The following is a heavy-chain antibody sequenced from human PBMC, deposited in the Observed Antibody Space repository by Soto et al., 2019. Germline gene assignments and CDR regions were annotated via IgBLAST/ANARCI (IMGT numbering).Heavy chain of an antibody. CDR3: VRLSNSGPYYYFDS. V-gene: IGHV4-39*01. Sequence: SETLSLTCSVSGGPISSSAYYWGWVRQPPGKGLEWVGNIFYSGSTYYNPSLKSRVTISVDTSKMQFSLKLSFVTAADTAVFYCVRLSNSGPYYYFDSWGQGMLVTLSS. D-gene: IGHD3-22*01. CDR1: GGPISSSAYY. J-gene: IGHJ4*02. CDR2: IFYSGST.